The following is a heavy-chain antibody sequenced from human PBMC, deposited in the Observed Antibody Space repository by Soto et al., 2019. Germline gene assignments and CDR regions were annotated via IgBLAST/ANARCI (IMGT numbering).Heavy chain of an antibody. Sequence: VQLVQSGAEVKKPGASVKVSCKASGYTFSSYAMSWVRQAPGKGLEWVSAISGSGGSTYYADSVKGRFTISRDNSKNTLYLQMNSLRAEDTAVYYCANEFGYSSGWPLDYWGQGTLVTVSS. J-gene: IGHJ4*02. CDR2: ISGSGGST. V-gene: IGHV3-23*04. D-gene: IGHD6-19*01. CDR1: GYTFSSYA. CDR3: ANEFGYSSGWPLDY.